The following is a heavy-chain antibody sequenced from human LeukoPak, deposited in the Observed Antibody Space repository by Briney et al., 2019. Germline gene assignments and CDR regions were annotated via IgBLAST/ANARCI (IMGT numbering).Heavy chain of an antibody. CDR1: GFTSSDYA. CDR3: AKVGDSSSFDY. CDR2: ISRDGSYT. J-gene: IGHJ4*02. D-gene: IGHD6-19*01. V-gene: IGHV3-30*18. Sequence: GGSLRLSCAASGFTSSDYAFHWVRQAPGQGLEWVAVISRDGSYTYYADSVRGRFTISRDSSENTLYLQMNSLRGGDTAVYYCAKVGDSSSFDYWGQGTLVTVSS.